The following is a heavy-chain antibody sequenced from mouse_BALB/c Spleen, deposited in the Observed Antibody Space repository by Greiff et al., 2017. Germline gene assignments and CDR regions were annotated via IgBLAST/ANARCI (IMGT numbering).Heavy chain of an antibody. CDR2: INPSNGGT. D-gene: IGHD1-1*01. V-gene: IGHV1S81*02. CDR3: TRSDSSYWYFDV. Sequence: VQLQQSGAELVKPGASVKLSCKASGYTFTSYYMYWVKQRPGQGLEWIGEINPSNGGTNFNEKFKSKATLTVDKSSSTAYMQLGSLTSEDSAVYYCTRSDSSYWYFDVWGAGTTVTVSS. CDR1: GYTFTSYY. J-gene: IGHJ1*01.